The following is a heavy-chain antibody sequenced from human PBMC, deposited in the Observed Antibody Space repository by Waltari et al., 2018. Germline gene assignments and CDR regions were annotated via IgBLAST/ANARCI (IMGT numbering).Heavy chain of an antibody. CDR1: GLTFHAYA. Sequence: EVQLVESGGGLVQPGRSLRLSCAASGLTFHAYAMHWVRQAPGKGVEWVSGISWNSGSVGYADSVKGRFTISRDNAKNSLYLLMNSLRPEDTALYYCAKGGGIYYDSSGGSEYWGQGTLVTVSS. J-gene: IGHJ4*02. CDR3: AKGGGIYYDSSGGSEY. V-gene: IGHV3-9*01. CDR2: ISWNSGSV. D-gene: IGHD3-22*01.